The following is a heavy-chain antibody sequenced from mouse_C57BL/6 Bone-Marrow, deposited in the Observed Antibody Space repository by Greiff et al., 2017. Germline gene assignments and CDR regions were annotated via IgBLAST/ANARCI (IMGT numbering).Heavy chain of an antibody. V-gene: IGHV1-81*01. J-gene: IGHJ2*01. CDR3: ARGWFRNYFDY. CDR2: IYPRSGIT. Sequence: QVQLQQSGAELARPGASVKLSCKASGYTFTSYGISWVKQRTGQGLEWIGEIYPRSGITYYNEKFKGKATLTADKSSSTAYMGLRSLTSEDSAVXFCARGWFRNYFDYWGQGTTLTVSS. D-gene: IGHD2-3*01. CDR1: GYTFTSYG.